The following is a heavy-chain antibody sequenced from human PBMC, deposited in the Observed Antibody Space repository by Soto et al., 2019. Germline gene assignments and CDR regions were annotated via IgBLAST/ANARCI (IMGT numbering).Heavy chain of an antibody. V-gene: IGHV1-3*01. CDR3: ARDLLGFSSWYRYFDY. CDR2: INAGNGNT. D-gene: IGHD6-13*01. CDR1: GYTFTSYA. Sequence: ASVKVSCKASGYTFTSYAMHWVRQAPGQRLEWMGWINAGNGNTKYSQKFQGRVTITRDTSASTAYMELSSLRSEDTAVYYCARDLLGFSSWYRYFDYWRQGTLVPVSS. J-gene: IGHJ4*02.